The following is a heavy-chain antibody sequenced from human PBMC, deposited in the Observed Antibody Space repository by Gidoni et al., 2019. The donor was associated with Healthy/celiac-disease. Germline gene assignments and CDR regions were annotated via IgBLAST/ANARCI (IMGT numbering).Heavy chain of an antibody. J-gene: IGHJ4*02. D-gene: IGHD5-18*01. CDR2: INPKSGGT. Sequence: QVQLVQSGAELKKPGASVKVSCKASGYTFTGYYMHWVRQAPGQGLEWMGWINPKSGGTNYAQKFQGRVTMTRDTSISTAYMELSRLRSDDTAVYYCARRGRYSYGDDVDYWGQGTLVTVSS. CDR3: ARRGRYSYGDDVDY. V-gene: IGHV1-2*02. CDR1: GYTFTGYY.